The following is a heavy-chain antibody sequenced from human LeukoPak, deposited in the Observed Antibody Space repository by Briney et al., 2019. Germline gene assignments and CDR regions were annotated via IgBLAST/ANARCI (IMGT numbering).Heavy chain of an antibody. J-gene: IGHJ5*02. V-gene: IGHV5-51*01. CDR2: IYPGDSDT. D-gene: IGHD4-17*01. CDR1: GYRFTSYW. Sequence: GESLKISCKGSGYRFTSYWIGWVRQMPGKGLEWMGIIYPGDSDTRYSPSFQGQVTISADKSISTAYLQWSSLKASDTAMYYCARTFYGDYALDWFDPWGQGTLVTVSS. CDR3: ARTFYGDYALDWFDP.